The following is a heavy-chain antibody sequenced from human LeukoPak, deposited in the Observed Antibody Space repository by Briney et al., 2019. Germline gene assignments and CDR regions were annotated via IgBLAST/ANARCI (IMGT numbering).Heavy chain of an antibody. CDR2: ISGSGGST. V-gene: IGHV3-23*01. D-gene: IGHD5-18*01. Sequence: GGSLRLSCAASGFSFSNYAMSWARQAPGKGLEWVSAISGSGGSTYYADSVKGRFTISRDNSKNTLYLQMNSLRAEDTAVYYCTKGTIWLPFDYWGQGTLVTVSS. CDR1: GFSFSNYA. J-gene: IGHJ4*02. CDR3: TKGTIWLPFDY.